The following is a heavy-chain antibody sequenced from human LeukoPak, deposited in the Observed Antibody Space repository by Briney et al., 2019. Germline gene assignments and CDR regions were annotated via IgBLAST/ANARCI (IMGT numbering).Heavy chain of an antibody. Sequence: GGSLRLSCAASGFIFSTYNMNWVRQAPGKGLEWVSYISSSGSTIYYADSVKGRFTISRDNAKNSLYLQMNSLRAEDTAVYFCVRDFSLTRLERPFDYWGQGTLVTVSS. D-gene: IGHD1-1*01. CDR2: ISSSGSTI. J-gene: IGHJ4*02. CDR1: GFIFSTYN. CDR3: VRDFSLTRLERPFDY. V-gene: IGHV3-48*04.